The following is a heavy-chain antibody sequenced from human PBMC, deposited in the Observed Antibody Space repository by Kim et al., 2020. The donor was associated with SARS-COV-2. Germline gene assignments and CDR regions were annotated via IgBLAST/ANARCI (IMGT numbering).Heavy chain of an antibody. CDR2: STR. V-gene: IGHV3-48*02. Sequence: STRSEADSVKGRCTISRDNAKNSLYLQMNSLRDEDTSVYYGASLGSPFDYWGQGTLVTVSS. D-gene: IGHD3-10*01. J-gene: IGHJ4*02. CDR3: ASLGSPFDY.